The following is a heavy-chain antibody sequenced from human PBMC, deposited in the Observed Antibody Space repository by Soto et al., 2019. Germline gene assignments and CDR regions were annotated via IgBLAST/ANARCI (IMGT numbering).Heavy chain of an antibody. CDR1: GFTFSDYY. CDR2: ISDGGRAM. D-gene: IGHD3-22*01. V-gene: IGHV3-11*01. Sequence: QVQLVESGGGLVKPGGSLRLSCAASGFTFSDYYMTWIRQAPGKGLEWVSCISDGGRAMYYADAVKGRFTISRDNAENSLYLQMNSLRAEDTAVYYCARERVVGSGAHPTDYWGQGSLVTVSS. CDR3: ARERVVGSGAHPTDY. J-gene: IGHJ4*02.